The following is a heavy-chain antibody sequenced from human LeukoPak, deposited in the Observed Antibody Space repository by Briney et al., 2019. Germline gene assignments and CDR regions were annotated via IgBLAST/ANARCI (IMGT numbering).Heavy chain of an antibody. CDR2: IYNSGST. V-gene: IGHV4-59*01. Sequence: SETLSLTCTVSGGSISSDYWSWIRQPPGKGLEWIGYIYNSGSTNYNPSLKSRVTISVDTSKNQFSLKLSSVTAADTAVYYCARARDREGFGELSLDYWGQGTLVTVSS. CDR1: GGSISSDY. D-gene: IGHD3-10*01. CDR3: ARARDREGFGELSLDY. J-gene: IGHJ4*02.